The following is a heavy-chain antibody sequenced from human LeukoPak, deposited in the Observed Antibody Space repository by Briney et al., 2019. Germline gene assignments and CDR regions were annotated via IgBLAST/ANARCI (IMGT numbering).Heavy chain of an antibody. Sequence: ASVKVSCKASGYTFTSYGINWMRQATGQGLEWMGWMNPNSGNTGYAQKFQGGVIMTRQSSISTAYMVLSSLRSEDTAVYYCARGPNYGSGSPDYYFYYMDVWGKGTTVTVSS. CDR1: GYTFTSYG. CDR3: ARGPNYGSGSPDYYFYYMDV. CDR2: MNPNSGNT. J-gene: IGHJ6*03. V-gene: IGHV1-8*01. D-gene: IGHD3-10*01.